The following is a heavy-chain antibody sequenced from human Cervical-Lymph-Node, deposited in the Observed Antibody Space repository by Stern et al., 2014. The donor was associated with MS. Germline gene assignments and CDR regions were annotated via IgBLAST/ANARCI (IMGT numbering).Heavy chain of an antibody. V-gene: IGHV4-61*02. CDR3: ARDYCGGDCYYNWFDP. Sequence: QVQLQESGPGLVKPSQTLSLTCTVSGGSISSTSFYWSWIRQSAGKGLEWIGRIYPSGNANYNHSLQSRVAMSVDTSQNRFSLRLSSWTAADTAVYYCARDYCGGDCYYNWFDPWGQGTLVTVSS. D-gene: IGHD2-21*02. CDR1: GGSISSTSFY. CDR2: IYPSGNA. J-gene: IGHJ5*02.